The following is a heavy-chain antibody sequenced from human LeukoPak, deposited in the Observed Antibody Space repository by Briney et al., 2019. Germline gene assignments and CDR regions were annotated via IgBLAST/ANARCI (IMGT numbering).Heavy chain of an antibody. CDR1: GFTFDDYA. V-gene: IGHV3-9*03. CDR2: ISWNSGSI. D-gene: IGHD3-3*01. J-gene: IGHJ6*04. Sequence: GGSLRLSCAASGFTFDDYAMHWVRQAPGKGLEWVSGISWNSGSIGYADSVKGRFTISRDNAKNSLYLQMNSLRAEDMALYYCAKDLSYDFWSGYNMDVWGKGTTVTVSS. CDR3: AKDLSYDFWSGYNMDV.